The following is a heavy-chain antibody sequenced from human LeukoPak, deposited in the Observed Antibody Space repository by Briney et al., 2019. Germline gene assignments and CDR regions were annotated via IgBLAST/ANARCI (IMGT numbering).Heavy chain of an antibody. D-gene: IGHD3-10*01. CDR3: ARERALWCGELRTDY. CDR1: GYTFTSYG. Sequence: ASVKVSCKASGYTFTSYGISWVPQAPGQGLEWMGWISAYNGNTNYAQKLQGRVTMTTDTSTSTAYMELRSLRSDDTAVYYCARERALWCGELRTDYWGQGTLVTVSS. J-gene: IGHJ4*02. V-gene: IGHV1-18*01. CDR2: ISAYNGNT.